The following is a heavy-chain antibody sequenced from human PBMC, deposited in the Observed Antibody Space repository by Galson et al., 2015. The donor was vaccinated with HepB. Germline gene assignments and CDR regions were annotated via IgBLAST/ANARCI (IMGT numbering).Heavy chain of an antibody. CDR1: GFSISSSY. Sequence: LRLSCATSGFSISSSYMSWVRQAPGKGLEWVSIIYSGGTTYYADSVKGRFIISIDSSKNTLYLQMNGLRAEDTAVYYCAKSFPVYGPEGDSFDMWGQGTRVTVPS. CDR2: IYSGGTT. CDR3: AKSFPVYGPEGDSFDM. J-gene: IGHJ3*02. V-gene: IGHV3-66*01. D-gene: IGHD5/OR15-5a*01.